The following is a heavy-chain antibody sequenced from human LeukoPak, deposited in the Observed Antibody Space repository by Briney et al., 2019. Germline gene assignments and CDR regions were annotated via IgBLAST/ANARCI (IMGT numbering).Heavy chain of an antibody. V-gene: IGHV4-30-2*05. CDR3: AREDPFATGTFDY. Sequence: SETLSLTCTVSGGSISSGGYYWSWIRQPPGKGLEWIGYIYHSGSTYYNPSLKSRVTISVDTSKNQFSLKLSSVTAADTAVYYCAREDPFATGTFDYWGQGTLVTVSS. CDR2: IYHSGST. D-gene: IGHD1-1*01. CDR1: GGSISSGGYY. J-gene: IGHJ4*02.